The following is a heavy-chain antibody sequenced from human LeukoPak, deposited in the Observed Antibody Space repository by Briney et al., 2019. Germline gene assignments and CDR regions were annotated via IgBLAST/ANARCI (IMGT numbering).Heavy chain of an antibody. Sequence: SETLSLTCTVSGGSIRSYYWGWIRQPPGKGLEWIGYIHYSESTKYNPSLKSRVTMSVDTSKNQFSLKLSSVTAVDTAVYYCASRSGSFSDALDIWGQGTLVTVSS. D-gene: IGHD3-10*01. V-gene: IGHV4-59*08. J-gene: IGHJ3*02. CDR3: ASRSGSFSDALDI. CDR2: IHYSEST. CDR1: GGSIRSYY.